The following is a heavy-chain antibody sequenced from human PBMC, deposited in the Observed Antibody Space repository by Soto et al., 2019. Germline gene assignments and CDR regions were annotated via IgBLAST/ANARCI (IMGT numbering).Heavy chain of an antibody. V-gene: IGHV3-30*03. Sequence: PAESLSLTCAASGCTFSSYGLNWVRQAPGRGLEWVAVISYDGSNKYYADSVKGRFTISRDNSKNTLYLQIISLSAGDTALYYCVVLYSSGWYGPGRYWGQGT. CDR2: ISYDGSNK. J-gene: IGHJ4*02. CDR3: VVLYSSGWYGPGRY. CDR1: GCTFSSYG. D-gene: IGHD6-19*01.